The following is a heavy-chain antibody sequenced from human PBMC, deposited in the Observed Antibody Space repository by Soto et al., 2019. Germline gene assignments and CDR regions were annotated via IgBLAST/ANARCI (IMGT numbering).Heavy chain of an antibody. D-gene: IGHD6-13*01. J-gene: IGHJ4*02. V-gene: IGHV1-18*01. CDR2: ISGHNGNK. CDR3: ARDLGQQLFDY. CDR1: GYTFTSYG. Sequence: QVQLVQSGAEVKKPGASVKVSCKASGYTFTSYGISWVRQALGQGLEWMGWISGHNGNKKYAQKLQGRVSMTTDTSTSTAYMELRSLRSDDTAVYYCARDLGQQLFDYWGQGTLVTVSS.